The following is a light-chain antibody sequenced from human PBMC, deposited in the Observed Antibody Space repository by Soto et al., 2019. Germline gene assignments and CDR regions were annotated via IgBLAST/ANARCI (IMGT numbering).Light chain of an antibody. J-gene: IGKJ4*01. CDR1: QSVAGN. CDR2: SVS. V-gene: IGKV3-15*01. CDR3: QQSNNWPPLT. Sequence: EIVMTQSPATLSVSPGETATLSCRASQSVAGNLAWYQQKPGQPPRLLIYSVSTRATGVPARFSGSGSETDFSLTISSLQIEDFALYYCQQSNNWPPLTFGGGTKVDIK.